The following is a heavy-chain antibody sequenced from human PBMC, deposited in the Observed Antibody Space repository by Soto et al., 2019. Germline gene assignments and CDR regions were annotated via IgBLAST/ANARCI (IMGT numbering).Heavy chain of an antibody. J-gene: IGHJ4*02. CDR2: ISSSSSYT. CDR1: GFTFSDYY. CDR3: ARDQEWDGYNYDVDY. V-gene: IGHV3-11*06. Sequence: QVQLVESGGALVKPGGSLRLSCAASGFTFSDYYMSWIRQAPGKGLEWVSYISSSSSYTNYADSVKGRFTISRDNAKNSLYLQMNSLRAEDTAVYYCARDQEWDGYNYDVDYWGQGTLVTVSS. D-gene: IGHD5-12*01.